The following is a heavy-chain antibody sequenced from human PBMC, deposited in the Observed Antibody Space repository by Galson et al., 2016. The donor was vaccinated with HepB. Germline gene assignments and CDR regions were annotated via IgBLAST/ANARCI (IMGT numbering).Heavy chain of an antibody. Sequence: ETLSLTCAVSGASISSTDWWSWVRQPPGKGLEWIGEVYQNGNTNYKPSLKSRVTISVDKSKNRFSLRLTSVTAADTAVYYCARHVGGTGGRFDPWGPGMLVTVSS. D-gene: IGHD7-27*01. CDR1: GASISSTDW. J-gene: IGHJ5*02. CDR2: VYQNGNT. CDR3: ARHVGGTGGRFDP. V-gene: IGHV4-4*02.